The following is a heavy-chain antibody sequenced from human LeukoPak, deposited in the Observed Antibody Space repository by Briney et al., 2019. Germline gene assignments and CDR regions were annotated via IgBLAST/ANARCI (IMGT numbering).Heavy chain of an antibody. V-gene: IGHV1-69*06. CDR2: IIPIFGTA. D-gene: IGHD2-15*01. CDR3: ARLPAQDRYYYYMDV. CDR1: GGTFSSYA. J-gene: IGHJ6*03. Sequence: SVTVSCKASGGTFSSYAISWVRQAPGQGLEWMGGIIPIFGTANYAQKFQGRVTITADKSTSTAYMELSSLRSEDTAVYYCARLPAQDRYYYYMDVWGKGTTVTVSS.